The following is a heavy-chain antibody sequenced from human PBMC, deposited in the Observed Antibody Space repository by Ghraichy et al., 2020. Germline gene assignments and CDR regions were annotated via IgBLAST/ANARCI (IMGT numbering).Heavy chain of an antibody. J-gene: IGHJ4*02. Sequence: GGSLRLSCAASGFTFSSYAMSWVRQAPGKGLEWVSAISGSGGSTYYADSVKGRFTISRDNSKNTLYLQMNSLRAEDTAVYYCAKVGVEQWLVYYFDYWGQGTLVTVSS. D-gene: IGHD6-19*01. CDR1: GFTFSSYA. V-gene: IGHV3-23*01. CDR3: AKVGVEQWLVYYFDY. CDR2: ISGSGGST.